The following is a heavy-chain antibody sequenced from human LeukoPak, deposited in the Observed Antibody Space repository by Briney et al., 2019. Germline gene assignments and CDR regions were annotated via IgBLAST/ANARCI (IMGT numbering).Heavy chain of an antibody. V-gene: IGHV3-7*01. D-gene: IGHD3-3*01. CDR1: GFAFSTYW. CDR2: INQDGSVK. CDR3: TRDFVS. J-gene: IGHJ5*02. Sequence: GGSLRLSCAASGFAFSTYWMDWVRQAPGKGLEWVGNINQDGSVKHYVDSVRGRFTISRDNARNSVYLQMNTMRVEDTAVYYCTRDFVSWGQGTLVTAS.